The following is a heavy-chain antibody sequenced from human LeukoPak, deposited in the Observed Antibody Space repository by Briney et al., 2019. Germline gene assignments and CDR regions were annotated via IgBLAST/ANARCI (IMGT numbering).Heavy chain of an antibody. CDR2: ISSSGSTI. D-gene: IGHD3-10*01. V-gene: IGHV3-48*03. Sequence: PGGSLRLSCAASGFTFSSYEMNWVRQAPGKGLEWVSYISSSGSTIYYADSVKGRFTISRDNAKNSLYLQINSLRAEDTAVYYCARVVPAAMPQLLWFGELDYWGQGTLVTVSS. CDR3: ARVVPAAMPQLLWFGELDY. J-gene: IGHJ4*02. CDR1: GFTFSSYE.